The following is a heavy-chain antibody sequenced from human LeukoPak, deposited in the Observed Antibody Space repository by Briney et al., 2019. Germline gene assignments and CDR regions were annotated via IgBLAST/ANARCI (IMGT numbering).Heavy chain of an antibody. CDR2: IYYSGST. J-gene: IGHJ4*02. CDR1: GVSISSSDYY. V-gene: IGHV4-39*01. CDR3: ARRPYCSGGSCYRYFDY. Sequence: PSETLSLTCTVSGVSISSSDYYWGWIRQPPGKGLEWIGSIYYSGSTYYNPSLKSRVTISVDTSKNQFSLKLSSVTAADTAVYYCARRPYCSGGSCYRYFDYWGQGALVTVSS. D-gene: IGHD2-15*01.